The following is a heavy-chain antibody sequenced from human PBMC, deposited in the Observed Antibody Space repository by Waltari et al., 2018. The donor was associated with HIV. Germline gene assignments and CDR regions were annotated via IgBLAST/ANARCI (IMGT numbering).Heavy chain of an antibody. V-gene: IGHV4-39*01. J-gene: IGHJ2*01. CDR1: GGSISNSYYF. CDR3: ARHALRVGAAYWNFDL. CDR2: IYYSGTT. D-gene: IGHD1-26*01. Sequence: HLLLPESGPVLVKPSETLSLTCTVSGGSISNSYYFWVWIRQTPGTGLEWLGSIYYSGTTYSNPYLKSRFTISVDPSETQFSLKVSSVTPADTAVFYCARHALRVGAAYWNFDLWGRGTLVTVSS.